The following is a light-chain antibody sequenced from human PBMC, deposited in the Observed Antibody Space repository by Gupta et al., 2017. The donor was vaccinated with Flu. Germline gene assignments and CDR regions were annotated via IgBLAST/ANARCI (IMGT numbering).Light chain of an antibody. Sequence: QSALTQPASVSGSPGQSITISCTGTSSDVGRSDYVSWYQQHPDKAPKLIIYDVTNRPSGVSSRFSGSKPGNTASLTSSGLQAEDETDYYCSSYTSGSTFYVFGTGTKVTVL. CDR3: SSYTSGSTFYV. V-gene: IGLV2-14*01. CDR2: DVT. J-gene: IGLJ1*01. CDR1: SSDVGRSDY.